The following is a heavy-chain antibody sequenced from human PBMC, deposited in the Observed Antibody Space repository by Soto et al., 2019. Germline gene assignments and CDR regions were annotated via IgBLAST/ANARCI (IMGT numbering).Heavy chain of an antibody. J-gene: IGHJ4*02. Sequence: QVQLQESGPGLVKPSGTLSLTCAVSGGSISSSNWWSWVRQPPGKGLEWIGEIYPSGSTNYNPSPKARVNISVDKCNNRFSLKLRAVTAADTAVYYCARRGYCYGYSFVYWGQGTLVPVFS. V-gene: IGHV4-4*02. CDR1: GGSISSSNW. CDR3: ARRGYCYGYSFVY. CDR2: IYPSGST. D-gene: IGHD5-18*01.